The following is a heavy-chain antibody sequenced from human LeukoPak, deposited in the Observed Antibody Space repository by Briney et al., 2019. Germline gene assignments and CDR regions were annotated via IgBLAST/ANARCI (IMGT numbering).Heavy chain of an antibody. CDR3: ARDNWDIVVFNWFDP. Sequence: ASVKVSCKASGYTFTGYYMHWVRQAPGQGLEWMGWINPNSGGTNYAQKFQGRVTMTRDTSISTAYMELSRLRSDDTAVYYCARDNWDIVVFNWFDPWGQGTLVTVSS. CDR1: GYTFTGYY. D-gene: IGHD2-15*01. V-gene: IGHV1-2*02. J-gene: IGHJ5*02. CDR2: INPNSGGT.